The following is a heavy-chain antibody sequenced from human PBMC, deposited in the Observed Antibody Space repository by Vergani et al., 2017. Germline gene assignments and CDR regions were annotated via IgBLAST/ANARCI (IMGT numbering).Heavy chain of an antibody. CDR1: GGSINSYY. J-gene: IGHJ5*02. V-gene: IGHV4-59*01. Sequence: QVQLQESGPGLVRPSETLSLTCTVSGGSINSYYWSWIRQPPGKGLEWIGYIYYSGSTYYNPSLKSRVTISLDTSKNPFSLKLSSLTAADTAVYYCARESLEYPGGRFDPWGQGTLVTVSS. CDR3: ARESLEYPGGRFDP. CDR2: IYYSGST. D-gene: IGHD3-16*01.